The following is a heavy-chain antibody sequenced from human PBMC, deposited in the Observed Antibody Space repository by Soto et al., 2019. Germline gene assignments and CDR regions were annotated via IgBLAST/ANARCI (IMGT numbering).Heavy chain of an antibody. CDR2: IYWDDDK. CDR1: GFSLSTSGVG. D-gene: IGHD3-10*01. CDR3: AHSPGDSLLWFGDRGSHWYFDL. J-gene: IGHJ2*01. V-gene: IGHV2-5*02. Sequence: QITLKESGPTLVKPTQTLTLTCTFSGFSLSTSGVGVGWIRQPPGKALEWLALIYWDDDKRYSPSLKSRLTITKDTSKNQVVLTMTNMDPVDTATYYCAHSPGDSLLWFGDRGSHWYFDLWGRGTLVTVSS.